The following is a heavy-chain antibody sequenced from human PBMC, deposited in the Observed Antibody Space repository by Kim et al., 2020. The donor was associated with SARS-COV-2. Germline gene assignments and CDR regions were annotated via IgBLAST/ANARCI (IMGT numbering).Heavy chain of an antibody. CDR3: ARALPVNYYGSGLFDY. D-gene: IGHD3-10*01. V-gene: IGHV4-30-4*01. J-gene: IGHJ4*02. CDR2: IYYSGST. Sequence: SETLSLTCTVSGGSISSGDYYWSWIRQPPGKGLEWIGYIYYSGSTYYNPSLKSRVTISVDTSKNQFSLKLSSVTAADTAVYYCARALPVNYYGSGLFDYWGQGTLVTVSS. CDR1: GGSISSGDYY.